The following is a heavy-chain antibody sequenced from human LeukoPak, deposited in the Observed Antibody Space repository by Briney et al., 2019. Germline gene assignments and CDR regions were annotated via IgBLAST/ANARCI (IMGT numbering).Heavy chain of an antibody. D-gene: IGHD6-19*01. J-gene: IGHJ5*02. CDR3: ARDGTAVAGTWFDL. CDR1: GFTFSSYS. V-gene: IGHV3-21*01. CDR2: ISSSSSYI. Sequence: GGSLRLSCAASGFTFSSYSMNWVRQAPGKGLEWVSSISSSSSYIYYADSVKGRFTISGDNAKNSLYLQMNSLRAEDTAVYYCARDGTAVAGTWFDLWGQGTLVTVSS.